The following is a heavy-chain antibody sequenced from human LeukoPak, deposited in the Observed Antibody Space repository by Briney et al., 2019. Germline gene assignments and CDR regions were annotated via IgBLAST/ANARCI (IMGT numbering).Heavy chain of an antibody. Sequence: RPSETLSLTCTVSGASINTYYWSWIRQPSGKGLEWIGYIYYSGTTSYNPSLKTRVTISIDTSKNQFSLKLSSVTAADTAVYYCARVLRPMASQYYFDYWGQGTLVTVSS. V-gene: IGHV4-59*01. CDR3: ARVLRPMASQYYFDY. CDR1: GASINTYY. D-gene: IGHD3-10*01. J-gene: IGHJ4*02. CDR2: IYYSGTT.